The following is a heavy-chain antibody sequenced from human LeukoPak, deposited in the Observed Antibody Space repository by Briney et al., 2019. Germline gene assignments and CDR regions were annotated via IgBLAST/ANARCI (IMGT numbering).Heavy chain of an antibody. CDR3: SRSMELLDFCL. CDR2: INPSSNAA. D-gene: IGHD1-7*01. CDR1: GYTFNDYT. J-gene: IGHJ4*02. Sequence: ASVKVSCMTCGYTFNDYTIHWVRQAPGQGLEWMGWINPSSNAANYAQRFEGRVSLTRDTSISTADMVLTSLTSDDPGVYYCSRSMELLDFCLWREGTLVSVSS. V-gene: IGHV1-2*02.